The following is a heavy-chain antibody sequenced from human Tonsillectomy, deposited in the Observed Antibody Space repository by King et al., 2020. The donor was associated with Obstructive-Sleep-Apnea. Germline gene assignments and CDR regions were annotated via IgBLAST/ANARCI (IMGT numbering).Heavy chain of an antibody. CDR2: IRYDGSNK. D-gene: IGHD3-22*01. J-gene: IGHJ4*02. CDR3: AKGKGTYYYDTSGYSPFDY. Sequence: VQLVESGGGVVQPGGSLRLSCAASGFTFSGYGMHWVRQAPGKGLEWVAFIRYDGSNKYYGDSVKGRFTISRDNSKNTLYLQMNSLRAEDTAVYYCAKGKGTYYYDTSGYSPFDYWGKGTLVTVSS. CDR1: GFTFSGYG. V-gene: IGHV3-30*02.